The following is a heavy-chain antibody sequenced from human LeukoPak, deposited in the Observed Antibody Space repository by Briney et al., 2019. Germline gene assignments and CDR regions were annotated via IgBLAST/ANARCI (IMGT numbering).Heavy chain of an antibody. Sequence: ASVKVSCKASGYTFTGYYMHWVRQAPGQGLEWMGWINPNSGGTNYAQKFQGRVTMTRDTSIGTAYMELSRLRSDDTAVYYCAREGITMVRGVAIKGLGWFDPWGQGTLVTVSS. CDR3: AREGITMVRGVAIKGLGWFDP. J-gene: IGHJ5*02. CDR1: GYTFTGYY. D-gene: IGHD3-10*01. CDR2: INPNSGGT. V-gene: IGHV1-2*02.